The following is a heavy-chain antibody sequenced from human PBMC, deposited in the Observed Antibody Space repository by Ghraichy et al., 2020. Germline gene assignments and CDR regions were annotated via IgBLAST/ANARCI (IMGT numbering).Heavy chain of an antibody. Sequence: ASLSLTCTVSGGSISSYYWSWIRQPPGKRLEWIGYIYYSGSTNYNPSLKSRVTISVDTSKNQFSLKLSSVTAADTAVYYCARSGDIVVVPAALNIWFDPWGQGTLVTVSS. CDR1: GGSISSYY. D-gene: IGHD2-2*01. V-gene: IGHV4-59*01. CDR3: ARSGDIVVVPAALNIWFDP. J-gene: IGHJ5*02. CDR2: IYYSGST.